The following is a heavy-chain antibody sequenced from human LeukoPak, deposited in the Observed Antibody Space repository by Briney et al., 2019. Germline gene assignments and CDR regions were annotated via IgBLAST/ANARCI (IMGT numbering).Heavy chain of an antibody. CDR1: GFTFSSYS. J-gene: IGHJ3*02. CDR3: ARSETDSGHDRNDDAFDI. D-gene: IGHD5-12*01. V-gene: IGHV3-21*01. Sequence: GGSLRLSCAASGFTFSSYSMNWVRQAPGKGLEWVSSISSSSSYIYYADSVKGRFTISRDNAKNSLYLQMNSLRAEDTAVYYCARSETDSGHDRNDDAFDIWGQGTRVTVSS. CDR2: ISSSSSYI.